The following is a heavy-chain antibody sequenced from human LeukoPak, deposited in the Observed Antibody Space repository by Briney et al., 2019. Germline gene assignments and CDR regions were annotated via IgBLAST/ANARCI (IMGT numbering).Heavy chain of an antibody. CDR2: INPNSGGT. Sequence: ASVKVSCKASGYTFTGYYMHWVRPAPGQGLEWMGWINPNSGGTNYAQKFQGRVTMTRDTSISTAYMELSRLRSDDTAVYYCARDRTDSSGVNFDYWGQGTLVTVSS. D-gene: IGHD3-22*01. CDR1: GYTFTGYY. J-gene: IGHJ4*02. CDR3: ARDRTDSSGVNFDY. V-gene: IGHV1-2*02.